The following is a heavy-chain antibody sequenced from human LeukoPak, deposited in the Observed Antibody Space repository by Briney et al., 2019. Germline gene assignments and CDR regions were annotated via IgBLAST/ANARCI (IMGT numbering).Heavy chain of an antibody. J-gene: IGHJ5*02. V-gene: IGHV5-51*01. Sequence: GESLQISCQASGYTFTTYWIGWVRQMPGKGLEWMGIIYPGDSDTRYSPSFQGQVTISADKSISTAYLQWSSLKASDTAMYYCARHSYSSTWSQFDPWGQGTLVTVSS. D-gene: IGHD6-13*01. CDR1: GYTFTTYW. CDR2: IYPGDSDT. CDR3: ARHSYSSTWSQFDP.